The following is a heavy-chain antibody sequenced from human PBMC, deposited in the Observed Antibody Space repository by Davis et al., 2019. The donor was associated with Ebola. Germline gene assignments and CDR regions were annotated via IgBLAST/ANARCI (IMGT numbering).Heavy chain of an antibody. Sequence: GESLKISCAASGFTVSSNYMSWVRQASGKGLEWVGRIRSKANSYATAYAASVKGRFTISRDDSKNTAYLQMNSLKTEDTAVYYCTLGTVTTEDYWGQGTLVTVSS. D-gene: IGHD4-17*01. V-gene: IGHV3-73*01. CDR1: GFTVSSNY. CDR2: IRSKANSYAT. CDR3: TLGTVTTEDY. J-gene: IGHJ4*02.